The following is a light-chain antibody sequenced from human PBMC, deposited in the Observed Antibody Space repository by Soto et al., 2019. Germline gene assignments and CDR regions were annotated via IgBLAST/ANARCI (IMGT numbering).Light chain of an antibody. CDR3: QQYHSLPTT. V-gene: IGKV3-20*01. CDR1: QSVTSTY. J-gene: IGKJ3*01. Sequence: EIVLTQSPAPLSLSPGARATLTCRASQSVTSTYLAWYQQKPGQPPRLLIYGASNRATGIPDRFSGSGSGTDFTLTISRLEPEDFTVYYCQQYHSLPTTFGPGTKVDI. CDR2: GAS.